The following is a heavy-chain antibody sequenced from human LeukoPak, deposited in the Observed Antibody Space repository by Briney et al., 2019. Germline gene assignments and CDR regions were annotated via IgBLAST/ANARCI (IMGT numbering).Heavy chain of an antibody. Sequence: ASVKVSCKASGYTFTSYYMHWVRQAPGQALEWMGIINPSGGSTSYAQKFQGRVTMTRDMSTSTVYMELSSLRSEDTAVYYCARDRVVVVAAIAVDAFDIWGQGTMVTVSS. CDR2: INPSGGST. D-gene: IGHD2-15*01. V-gene: IGHV1-46*01. J-gene: IGHJ3*02. CDR1: GYTFTSYY. CDR3: ARDRVVVVAAIAVDAFDI.